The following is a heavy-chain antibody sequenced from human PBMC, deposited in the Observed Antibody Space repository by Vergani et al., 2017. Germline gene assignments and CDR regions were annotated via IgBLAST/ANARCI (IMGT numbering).Heavy chain of an antibody. J-gene: IGHJ4*02. Sequence: EVQLVESGGGLVQPGGSLRLSCAASGFTFSSYWMSWVRQAPGKGRERVANIKQDGSEKYYGDSVKGRFTISRDNAKNSLYLQMNSLRAEDTAVYYCARELTLWGSYRPYYFDYWGQGTLVTVSS. CDR2: IKQDGSEK. V-gene: IGHV3-7*01. D-gene: IGHD3-16*02. CDR3: ARELTLWGSYRPYYFDY. CDR1: GFTFSSYW.